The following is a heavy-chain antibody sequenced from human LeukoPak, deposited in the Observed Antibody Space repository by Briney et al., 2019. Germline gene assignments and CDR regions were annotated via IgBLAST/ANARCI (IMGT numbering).Heavy chain of an antibody. CDR1: GYTFTSYG. V-gene: IGHV1-18*04. J-gene: IGHJ6*04. D-gene: IGHD3-10*01. Sequence: AASVKVSCKASGYTFTSYGISWVRQAPGQGLEWMGWISAYNGNTNYAQKLQGRVTMTTDTSTSTAYMELRSPRSDDTAVYYCARANYYGSGSYYYYYGMDVWGKGTTVTVSS. CDR2: ISAYNGNT. CDR3: ARANYYGSGSYYYYYGMDV.